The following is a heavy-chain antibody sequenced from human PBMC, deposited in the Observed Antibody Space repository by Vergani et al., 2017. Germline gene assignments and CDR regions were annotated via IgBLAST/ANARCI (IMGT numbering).Heavy chain of an antibody. CDR2: IKQDGSEK. J-gene: IGHJ6*02. V-gene: IGHV3-7*01. CDR1: GFTFSSYW. D-gene: IGHD2-2*01. Sequence: EVQLVESGGGLVQPGGSLSLSCAASGFTFSSYWMSWVRQAPGKGLEWVANIKQDGSEKYYVDSVKGRFTISRDNAKNSLSLQMNSLRAEDTAVYYCARATVVPAATYYYYGMDVWGQGTTVTVSS. CDR3: ARATVVPAATYYYYGMDV.